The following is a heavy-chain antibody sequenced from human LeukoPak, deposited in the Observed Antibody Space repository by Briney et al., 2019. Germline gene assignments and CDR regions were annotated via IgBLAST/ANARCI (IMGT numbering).Heavy chain of an antibody. V-gene: IGHV3-23*01. CDR2: ISGSGGST. J-gene: IGHJ4*02. CDR3: AKDFPSSKYCSGGSCSSGQL. Sequence: GGSLRLSCAASGFTFSSYAMGWVRQAPGKGLEWVSAISGSGGSTYYADSVKGRFTISRDNSKNTLYLQMNSLRAEDTAVYYCAKDFPSSKYCSGGSCSSGQLGGQGTLVTVSS. D-gene: IGHD2-15*01. CDR1: GFTFSSYA.